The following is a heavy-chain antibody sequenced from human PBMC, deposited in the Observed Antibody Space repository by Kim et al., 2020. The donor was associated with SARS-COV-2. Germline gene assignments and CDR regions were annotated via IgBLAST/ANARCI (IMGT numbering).Heavy chain of an antibody. J-gene: IGHJ6*02. CDR1: GFTFSSYA. CDR3: ARDLGSSPRFLDYYGMDV. V-gene: IGHV3-30*04. D-gene: IGHD1-26*01. CDR2: ISYDGSNK. Sequence: GGSLRLSCAASGFTFSSYAMHWVRQAPGKGLEWVAVISYDGSNKYYADSVKGRFTISRDNSKNTLYLQMNSLRAEDTAVYYCARDLGSSPRFLDYYGMDVWGQGTTVTVSS.